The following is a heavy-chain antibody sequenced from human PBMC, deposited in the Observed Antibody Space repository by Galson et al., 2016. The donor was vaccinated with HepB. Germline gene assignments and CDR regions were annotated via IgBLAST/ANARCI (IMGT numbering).Heavy chain of an antibody. CDR3: AGQRLGWYFDL. CDR2: ISGSGGRT. CDR1: GFTFRSYD. V-gene: IGHV3-23*01. Sequence: SLRLSCAASGFTFRSYDMGWVRQAPGKGLEWVSTISGSGGRTYYADSVKGRLTISRDNSKNTLYLQMNSLRAEDTAVYYCAGQRLGWYFDLWARGTLVTVSS. D-gene: IGHD5-12*01. J-gene: IGHJ2*01.